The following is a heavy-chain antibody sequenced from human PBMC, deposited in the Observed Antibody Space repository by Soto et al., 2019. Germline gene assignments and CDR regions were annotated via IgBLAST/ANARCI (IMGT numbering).Heavy chain of an antibody. V-gene: IGHV3-74*01. CDR1: GFTFSSHW. CDR3: IFSTVVV. Sequence: PGGSLRLSCVAPGFTFSSHWMHWVRQAPGKGLVWVSGINADGSSTNSADSVKGRFTISRDNAKNTLYLQMNSLRAEDTAVYFCIFSTVVVWGQGTTVTVSS. CDR2: INADGSST. J-gene: IGHJ6*01. D-gene: IGHD3-3*01.